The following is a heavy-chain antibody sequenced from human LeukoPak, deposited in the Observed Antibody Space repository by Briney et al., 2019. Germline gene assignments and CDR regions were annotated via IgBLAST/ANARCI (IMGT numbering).Heavy chain of an antibody. D-gene: IGHD2-21*02. CDR3: ARHYNYDTGGDPFGY. CDR1: GGSLNNFY. Sequence: SETLSLTCTVYGGSLNNFYFSLIRQPPAQRLHCVGYISATGDTNSNPSLKSRVTMSIDRSKNQVSLRLRSVSAADTAIYYCARHYNYDTGGDPFGYWGQGTLVTVSS. J-gene: IGHJ4*02. CDR2: ISATGDT. V-gene: IGHV4-59*08.